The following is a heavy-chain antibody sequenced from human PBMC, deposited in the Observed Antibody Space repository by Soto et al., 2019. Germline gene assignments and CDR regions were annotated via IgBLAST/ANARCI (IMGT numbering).Heavy chain of an antibody. CDR2: IYWDDDK. Sequence: QITLKESGPTLVKPTQTLTLTCIFSGFSLSSSGLGVGWIRQPQGKALEWLAFIYWDDDKRYSPSLRSRLTITKDTSKNHVVLTMTNMDPLDTATYYCSHRRSHAVQNWNSGYFDFWGQGTLVTVSS. J-gene: IGHJ4*02. V-gene: IGHV2-5*02. CDR3: SHRRSHAVQNWNSGYFDF. CDR1: GFSLSSSGLG. D-gene: IGHD1-7*01.